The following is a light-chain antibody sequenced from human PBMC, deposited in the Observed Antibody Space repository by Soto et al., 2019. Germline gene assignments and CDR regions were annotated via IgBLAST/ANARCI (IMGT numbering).Light chain of an antibody. CDR3: SSYTGSTTVV. J-gene: IGLJ2*01. CDR1: SGDVGTYNR. CDR2: EVT. V-gene: IGLV2-18*02. Sequence: QSALTQPPSVSGSPGQSVTISCTGTSGDVGTYNRVSWYQQPPGTAPKLMIYEVTNRPSGVPDRFSGSKSGNTASLTISGLQAEDEADYYCSSYTGSTTVVFGGGTKVTVL.